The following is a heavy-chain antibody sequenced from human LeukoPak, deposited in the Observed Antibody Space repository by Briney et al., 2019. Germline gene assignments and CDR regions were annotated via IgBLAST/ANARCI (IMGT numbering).Heavy chain of an antibody. CDR1: GFTFSSYA. V-gene: IGHV3-23*01. J-gene: IGHJ4*02. CDR2: ISGSGVTT. CDR3: AKDRDYYLVGFFDY. D-gene: IGHD3-10*01. Sequence: GGSLRLSCAASGFTFSSYAMSWVRQAPGKGLEWVSAISGSGVTTYYADSVKGRFTISRDNSKNTLYLQMNSLRAEDTALYYCAKDRDYYLVGFFDYWGQETLVTVSS.